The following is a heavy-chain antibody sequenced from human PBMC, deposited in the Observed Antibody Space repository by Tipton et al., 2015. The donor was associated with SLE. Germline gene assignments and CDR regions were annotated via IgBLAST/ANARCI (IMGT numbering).Heavy chain of an antibody. CDR2: IYSGGST. CDR3: VRPYSYGSVY. V-gene: IGHV3-66*04. Sequence: SLRLSCAVYGGSFSGYYWSWIRQAPGKGLEWVSVIYSGGSTYYADSVKGRFTISRHNSKNTLYLQMNSLRAEDTAVYYCVRPYSYGSVYWGQGNLVTVSS. J-gene: IGHJ4*02. CDR1: GGSFSGYY. D-gene: IGHD5-18*01.